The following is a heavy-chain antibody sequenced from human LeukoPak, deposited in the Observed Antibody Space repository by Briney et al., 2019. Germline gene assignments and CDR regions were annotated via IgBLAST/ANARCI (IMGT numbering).Heavy chain of an antibody. V-gene: IGHV3-23*01. J-gene: IGHJ4*02. CDR1: GFTFRSYG. D-gene: IGHD4-17*01. Sequence: PGGSLRLSCAASGFTFRSYGMNWVRQAPGKGLEWVSAISASGDRTYYADSVQGRFTISRDNSKNTLYLQMNSLRAEDTAVYYCAKLLNDYGDYYFDYWGQGTLVTVSS. CDR2: ISASGDRT. CDR3: AKLLNDYGDYYFDY.